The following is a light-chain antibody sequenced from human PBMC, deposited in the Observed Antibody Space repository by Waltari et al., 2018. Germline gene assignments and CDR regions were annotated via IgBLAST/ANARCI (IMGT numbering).Light chain of an antibody. CDR3: SSHTGSDNWV. CDR2: EVN. Sequence: QSALTQPPSASGSLGQSVTISCTGTSNDSGGYNYVSCYQPHPGKVPNVLISEVNTRPSGVPDRFSGSKSGNTASLTISGLQAEDEADYYCSSHTGSDNWVFGGGTQLTVL. J-gene: IGLJ3*02. V-gene: IGLV2-8*01. CDR1: SNDSGGYNY.